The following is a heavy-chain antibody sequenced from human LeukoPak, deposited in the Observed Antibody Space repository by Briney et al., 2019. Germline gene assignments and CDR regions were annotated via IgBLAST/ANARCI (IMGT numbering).Heavy chain of an antibody. CDR3: ASRQYDILTGYPAAGDY. J-gene: IGHJ4*02. CDR2: IYTSGST. CDR1: GSSFDSKY. Sequence: PSETLSLTCSVSGSSFDSKYWSWIRQPPGKGLEWIGYIYTSGSTDFNPSLRSRVAMSIDTSKNQFSLKVYSVTAADTAVYYCASRQYDILTGYPAAGDYWGQGTLVTVSS. D-gene: IGHD3-9*01. V-gene: IGHV4-4*09.